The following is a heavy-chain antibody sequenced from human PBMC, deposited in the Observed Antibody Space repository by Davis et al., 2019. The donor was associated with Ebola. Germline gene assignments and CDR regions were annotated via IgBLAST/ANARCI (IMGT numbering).Heavy chain of an antibody. CDR2: ISSSSSYI. CDR3: ASYCGGDCYSWDY. CDR1: GFTFSSYS. D-gene: IGHD2-21*01. J-gene: IGHJ4*02. V-gene: IGHV3-21*01. Sequence: PGGSLRLSCAASGFTFSSYSMNWVRQAPGKGLEWVSSISSSSSYIYYADSVKGRFTISRDNAKNSLYLQMNSLRAEDTAVYYCASYCGGDCYSWDYWGQGTLVTVSS.